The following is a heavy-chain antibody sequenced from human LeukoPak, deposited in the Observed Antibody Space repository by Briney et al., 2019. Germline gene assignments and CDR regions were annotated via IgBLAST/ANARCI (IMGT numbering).Heavy chain of an antibody. D-gene: IGHD4-23*01. J-gene: IGHJ3*02. CDR1: GYSISSGYY. V-gene: IGHV4-38-2*01. CDR2: IYHSGST. Sequence: SETLSLTCAVSGYSISSGYYWGWIRQPPGKGLEWIESIYHSGSTYYNPSLKSRVTISVDTSKNQFSLKLSSVTAADTAVYYCARPRVVTEAFDIWGQGTMVTVSS. CDR3: ARPRVVTEAFDI.